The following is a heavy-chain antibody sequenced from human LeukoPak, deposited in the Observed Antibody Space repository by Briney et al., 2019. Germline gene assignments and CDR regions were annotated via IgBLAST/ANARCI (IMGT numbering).Heavy chain of an antibody. CDR3: AREVYSSIWRHFDY. V-gene: IGHV3-74*01. CDR1: GFSFSSHW. J-gene: IGHJ4*02. CDR2: IDSDGSST. D-gene: IGHD6-13*01. Sequence: GESLRLSCAASGFSFSSHWMHWVRQAPGKGLVWVSRIDSDGSSTVYADSVKGRFTVSRDNAKSTLYLQMNSLRAEDTAVYCCAREVYSSIWRHFDYWGPGSLVTVSS.